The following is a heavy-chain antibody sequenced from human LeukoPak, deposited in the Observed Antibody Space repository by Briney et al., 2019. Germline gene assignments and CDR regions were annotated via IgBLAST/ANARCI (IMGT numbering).Heavy chain of an antibody. CDR1: GGTFSSYA. CDR3: ASAEYYDILTGYYIDKFDP. J-gene: IGHJ5*02. Sequence: GASVTVSCKASGGTFSSYAISWVRQAPGQGLEWMGGIIPIFGTANYAQKFQGRVTITADESTSTAYMELSSLRSEDTAVYYRASAEYYDILTGYYIDKFDPWGQGTLVTVSS. V-gene: IGHV1-69*13. CDR2: IIPIFGTA. D-gene: IGHD3-9*01.